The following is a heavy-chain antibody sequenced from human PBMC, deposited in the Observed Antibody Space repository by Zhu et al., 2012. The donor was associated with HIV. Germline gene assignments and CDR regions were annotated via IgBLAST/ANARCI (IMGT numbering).Heavy chain of an antibody. CDR3: ARLGRGSNGYVIPFDY. J-gene: IGHJ4*02. V-gene: IGHV1-46*01. Sequence: QVQLVQSGAEVKKPGASVKVSCKASGYTFTSYYIHWVRQAPEQGLEWMGIISPSGGSTTYAQKFQGRVTMTRDTSTNTVYMELSSLRSEDTAVYYCARLGRGSNGYVIPFDYWGQGTLVTVSS. CDR2: ISPSGGST. D-gene: IGHD3-22*01. CDR1: GYTFTSYY.